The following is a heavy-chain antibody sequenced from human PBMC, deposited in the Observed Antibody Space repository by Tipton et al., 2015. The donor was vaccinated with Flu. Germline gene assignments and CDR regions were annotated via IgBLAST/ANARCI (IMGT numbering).Heavy chain of an antibody. CDR1: GFTFSSYW. CDR2: IKQDGGEK. D-gene: IGHD3-10*01. V-gene: IGHV3-7*01. CDR3: ARGLITMVRGFPIPEGAFDI. Sequence: GSLRLSCAASGFTFSSYWMSWVRQAPGKGLEWVANIKQDGGEKYYVDSVKGRFTISRDNANNSLYLQMNILRAEDTAVYYCARGLITMVRGFPIPEGAFDIWGQGTMVTVSS. J-gene: IGHJ3*02.